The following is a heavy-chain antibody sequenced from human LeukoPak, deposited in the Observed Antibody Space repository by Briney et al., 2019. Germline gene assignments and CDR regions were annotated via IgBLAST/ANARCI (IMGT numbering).Heavy chain of an antibody. J-gene: IGHJ4*02. CDR1: GFTFSSYA. D-gene: IGHD1-26*01. CDR2: ISSNGGST. Sequence: PGRSLRLSCAASGFTFSSYAMHWVRQAPGKGLEYVSAISSNGGSTYYANSVKGRFTISRDNSKNTLYLQMGSLRAEDMAVYYCARQWRELQLGYWGQGTLVTVSS. V-gene: IGHV3-64*01. CDR3: ARQWRELQLGY.